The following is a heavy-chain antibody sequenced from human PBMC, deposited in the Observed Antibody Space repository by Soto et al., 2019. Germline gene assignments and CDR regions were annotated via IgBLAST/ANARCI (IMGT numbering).Heavy chain of an antibody. V-gene: IGHV3-30-3*01. Sequence: QVQLVESGGGVVQPGRSLRLSCAASGFTFSSYAMHWVRQAPGKGLEWVALISYDGSNKYYADSVKGRFTISRDNSKNTLYLQMNSRRAEDTAVDYCAGGVYCISTSCYLNWFDPWGQVTLVTVSS. D-gene: IGHD2-2*01. CDR2: ISYDGSNK. CDR1: GFTFSSYA. CDR3: AGGVYCISTSCYLNWFDP. J-gene: IGHJ5*02.